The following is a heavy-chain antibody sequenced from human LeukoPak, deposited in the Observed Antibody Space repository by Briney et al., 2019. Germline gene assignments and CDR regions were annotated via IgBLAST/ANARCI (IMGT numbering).Heavy chain of an antibody. CDR2: IYPGDSDT. V-gene: IGHV5-51*01. CDR3: ARYLGGRFDYYYYSMDV. CDR1: GYSFTSYW. J-gene: IGHJ6*03. Sequence: GESLKISCKGSGYSFTSYWIGWVRQMPGKGLEWMGIIYPGDSDTRYSPSFQGQVTISADKSISTAYLQWSSLKASDTAMYYCARYLGGRFDYYYYSMDVWGKGTTVTVSS.